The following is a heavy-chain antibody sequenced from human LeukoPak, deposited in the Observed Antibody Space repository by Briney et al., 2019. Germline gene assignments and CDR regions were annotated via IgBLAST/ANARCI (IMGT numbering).Heavy chain of an antibody. Sequence: ASVKVSCKASGYTFTSYGISWVRQAPGQGLEWMGWISAYNGNTNYAQKLQGRVTMTTDTSTSTAYMELRSLRSDDTAVYYCARDRGLRGSSGSPNFDLRGRGTLVTVSS. J-gene: IGHJ2*01. CDR1: GYTFTSYG. CDR3: ARDRGLRGSSGSPNFDL. D-gene: IGHD6-19*01. V-gene: IGHV1-18*01. CDR2: ISAYNGNT.